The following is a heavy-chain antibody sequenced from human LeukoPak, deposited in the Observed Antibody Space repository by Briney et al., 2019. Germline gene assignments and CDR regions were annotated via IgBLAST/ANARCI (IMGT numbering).Heavy chain of an antibody. CDR1: GGSISSGGYS. V-gene: IGHV4-30-2*01. CDR2: GSDVGGT. J-gene: IGHJ5*02. D-gene: IGHD6-25*01. Sequence: SETLSLTCAVSGGSISSGGYSWSWIRQPPGKGLEWIGEGSDVGGTKYNPSLKSRVTISADTSKNQFSLKLSSVTAADTAVYYCAQNGQSGFSFDPWGQGTLVTVSS. CDR3: AQNGQSGFSFDP.